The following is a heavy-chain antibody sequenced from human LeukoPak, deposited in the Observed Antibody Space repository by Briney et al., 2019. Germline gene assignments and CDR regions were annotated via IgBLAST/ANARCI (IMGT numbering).Heavy chain of an antibody. J-gene: IGHJ6*04. D-gene: IGHD3-10*02. CDR1: GFTFSSYA. V-gene: IGHV3-23*01. CDR2: FSGSGGST. CDR3: AELGITMIGGV. Sequence: GGSLRLSCAASGFTFSSYAMSWVRQAAGGGREWVSAFSGSGGSTYYAGSVKGRFTISRDNAKNSLYLQMNSLRAEDTAVYYCAELGITMIGGVWGKGTTVTISS.